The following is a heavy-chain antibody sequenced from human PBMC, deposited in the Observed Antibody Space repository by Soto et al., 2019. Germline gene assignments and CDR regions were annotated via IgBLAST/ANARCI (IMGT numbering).Heavy chain of an antibody. J-gene: IGHJ4*02. D-gene: IGHD3-22*01. CDR3: ARDPYYYDSSGYLPL. CDR2: INPNSGGT. V-gene: IGHV1-2*02. CDR1: GYTFTGYH. Sequence: GASVKVSCKASGYTFTGYHMHWVRQAPGQGLEWMGWINPNSGGTNYAQKFQGRATMTRDTSISTAYMELSRLRSDDTAVYYCARDPYYYDSSGYLPLWGQGTLVTSPQ.